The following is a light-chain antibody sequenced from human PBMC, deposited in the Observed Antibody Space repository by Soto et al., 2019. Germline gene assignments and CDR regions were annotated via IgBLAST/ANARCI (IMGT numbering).Light chain of an antibody. CDR3: QQYSVWPIT. J-gene: IGKJ4*01. Sequence: EIVLTQCPATLSVSPGERATLSCRASHSVSSNLAWYQQKPGQTPKLLIYVASTRATGIPARFSGSGSGTEFTLTISSLQSEDFAVYYCQQYSVWPITFGGGTKVEFK. CDR2: VAS. V-gene: IGKV3-15*01. CDR1: HSVSSN.